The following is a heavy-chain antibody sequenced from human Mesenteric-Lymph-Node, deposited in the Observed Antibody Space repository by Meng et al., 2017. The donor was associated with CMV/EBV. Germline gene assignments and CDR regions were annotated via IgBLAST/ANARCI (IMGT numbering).Heavy chain of an antibody. D-gene: IGHD6-13*01. V-gene: IGHV3-21*01. CDR3: ARDLLAAAGTRRYYFDY. J-gene: IGHJ4*02. CDR2: ISSSSYI. CDR1: GFTFSSYS. Sequence: GESLKISCAASGFTFSSYSMNWVRQAPGKGLEWVSSISSSSYIYYADSVKGRFTISRDNAKNSLYLQMNSLRAEDTAVYYCARDLLAAAGTRRYYFDYWGQGTLVTVSS.